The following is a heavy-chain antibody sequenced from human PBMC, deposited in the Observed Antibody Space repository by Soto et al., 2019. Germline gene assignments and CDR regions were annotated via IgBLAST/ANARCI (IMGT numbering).Heavy chain of an antibody. CDR1: GGTFSSYA. V-gene: IGHV1-69*05. Sequence: GASVKVSCKASGGTFSSYAISWVRQAPGQGLEWMGGIIPIFGTANYAQKFQGRVTITRDTSASTAYMELSSLRSEDTAVYYCAKGGGGYWFDPWGQGTLVTVSS. CDR2: IIPIFGTA. D-gene: IGHD2-15*01. CDR3: AKGGGGYWFDP. J-gene: IGHJ5*02.